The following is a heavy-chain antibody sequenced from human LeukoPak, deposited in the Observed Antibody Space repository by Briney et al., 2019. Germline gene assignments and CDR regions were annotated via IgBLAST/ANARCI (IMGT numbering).Heavy chain of an antibody. V-gene: IGHV3-9*01. CDR3: AKGRKIFGVVIRGDYFDY. CDR1: GFTFDDYA. Sequence: PGGSLRLSCAASGFTFDDYAMHWVRQAPGKGLEWVSGISWNSGSIGYADSVKGRFTISRDNAKNSLYLQMNSLRAEDTALYYCAKGRKIFGVVIRGDYFDYWGQGTLVTVSS. D-gene: IGHD3-3*01. CDR2: ISWNSGSI. J-gene: IGHJ4*02.